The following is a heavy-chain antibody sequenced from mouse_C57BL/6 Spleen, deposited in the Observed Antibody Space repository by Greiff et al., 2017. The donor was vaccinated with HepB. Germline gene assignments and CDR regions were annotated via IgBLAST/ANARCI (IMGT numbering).Heavy chain of an antibody. Sequence: QVQLKQPGAELVKPGASVKLSCKASGYTFTSYWMQWVKQRPGQGLEWIGEIDPSDSYTNYNQKFKGKATLTVDTSSSTAYMQLSSLTSEDSAVYYCARSYYGSQGLSWYFDVWGTGTTVTVSS. CDR1: GYTFTSYW. V-gene: IGHV1-50*01. D-gene: IGHD2-1*01. J-gene: IGHJ1*03. CDR2: IDPSDSYT. CDR3: ARSYYGSQGLSWYFDV.